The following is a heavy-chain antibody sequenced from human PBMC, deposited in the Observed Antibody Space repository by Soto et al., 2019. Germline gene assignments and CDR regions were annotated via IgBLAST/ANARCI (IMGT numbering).Heavy chain of an antibody. J-gene: IGHJ4*02. Sequence: QVQLEESGGGVVQPGRSLRLCCEASGFTFNTYSMHWVRQPPGKGLEWLAAIWYDGTQKYYADSVKGRFIISRDNSKKTLYLEINSLRAEDTAVYYCARAGRTTVTGILHFDSWGQGTLVTVSS. CDR1: GFTFNTYS. D-gene: IGHD4-17*01. CDR3: ARAGRTTVTGILHFDS. CDR2: IWYDGTQK. V-gene: IGHV3-33*01.